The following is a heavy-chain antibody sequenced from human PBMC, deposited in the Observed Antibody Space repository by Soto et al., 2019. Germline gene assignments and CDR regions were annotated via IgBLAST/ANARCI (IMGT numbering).Heavy chain of an antibody. CDR1: GDSVSSNSAA. Sequence: SQTLSLTCAISGDSVSSNSAAWNWIRQSPSRGLEWLGRTYYRSEWKHDYALSVRSRITINPDTSKNQFSLHLNSVTPEDTAVYYCASWRFDHWGQGTLVTVSS. J-gene: IGHJ4*02. V-gene: IGHV6-1*01. CDR2: TYYRSEWKH. CDR3: ASWRFDH.